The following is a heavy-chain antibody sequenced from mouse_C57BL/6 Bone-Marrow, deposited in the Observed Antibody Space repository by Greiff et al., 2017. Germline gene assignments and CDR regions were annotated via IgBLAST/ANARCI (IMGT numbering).Heavy chain of an antibody. D-gene: IGHD2-5*01. CDR1: GYTFTDYE. V-gene: IGHV1-15*01. J-gene: IGHJ2*01. Sequence: QFQLQQSGAELVRPGASVTLSCKASGYTFTDYEMHWVKQTPVHGLEWIGAIDPETGGTASNQKFKGKAILTADKSSSTAYMELRSLTSEDSAVYYCTRSRSNSYYFDCWGKGTTRTVSS. CDR2: IDPETGGT. CDR3: TRSRSNSYYFDC.